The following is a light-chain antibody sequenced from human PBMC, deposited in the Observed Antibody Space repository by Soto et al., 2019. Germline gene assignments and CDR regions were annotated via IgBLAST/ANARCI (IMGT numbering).Light chain of an antibody. CDR3: QQRSNCPPFT. V-gene: IGKV3D-20*02. CDR1: QTFSNSF. Sequence: EIVLTQSPGTLSLSPGERATLSCRASQTFSNSFLSWFQQIPGQAPRLLIYGASMRATGIPDRFSGSGSGTDFNLTISSLEPEDFAVYYCQQRSNCPPFTFGPGTKVDIK. CDR2: GAS. J-gene: IGKJ3*01.